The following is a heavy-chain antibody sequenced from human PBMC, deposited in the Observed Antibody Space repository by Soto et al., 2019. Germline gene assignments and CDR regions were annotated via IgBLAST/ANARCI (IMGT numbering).Heavy chain of an antibody. J-gene: IGHJ4*02. Sequence: ASVKVSCKASGYTFTGYYMHWVRQAPGQGLEWMGWINPNSGGTNYAQKFQGRVTMTRDTSISTAYMELSRLRSDDTAVYYCARRGGYRSGWYALEYWGQGTLVTVSS. CDR3: ARRGGYRSGWYALEY. D-gene: IGHD6-19*01. CDR1: GYTFTGYY. CDR2: INPNSGGT. V-gene: IGHV1-2*02.